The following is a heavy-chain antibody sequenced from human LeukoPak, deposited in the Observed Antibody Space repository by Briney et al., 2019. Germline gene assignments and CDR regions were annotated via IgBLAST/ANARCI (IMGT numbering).Heavy chain of an antibody. V-gene: IGHV1-46*01. CDR1: GYTFTSYY. Sequence: ASVKVSCKASGYTFTSYYMHWVRQAPGQGLEWMGIINPSGGSTSYAQKFQGRVTMTRDTSTSTVYMELSSLRSEDTAVYYCARVRWFGEFPSGYFDYWGQGTLVTVSS. CDR2: INPSGGST. CDR3: ARVRWFGEFPSGYFDY. D-gene: IGHD3-10*01. J-gene: IGHJ4*02.